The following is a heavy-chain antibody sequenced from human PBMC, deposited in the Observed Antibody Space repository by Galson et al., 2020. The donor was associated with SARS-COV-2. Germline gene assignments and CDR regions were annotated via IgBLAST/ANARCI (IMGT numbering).Heavy chain of an antibody. V-gene: IGHV4-30-4*01. CDR3: ARRLGYCSGGSCYYWFDP. Sequence: SETLSLTCTVSGGSISSGDYYWSWIRQPPGKGLEWIGYIYYSGSTYYNPSLKSRVTISVDTSKNQFSLKLSSVTAADTAVYYCARRLGYCSGGSCYYWFDPWGQGTLVTVSS. CDR2: IYYSGST. D-gene: IGHD2-15*01. CDR1: GGSISSGDYY. J-gene: IGHJ5*02.